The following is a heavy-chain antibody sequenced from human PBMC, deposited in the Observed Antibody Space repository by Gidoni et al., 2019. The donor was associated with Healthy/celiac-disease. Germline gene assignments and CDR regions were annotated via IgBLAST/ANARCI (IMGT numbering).Heavy chain of an antibody. D-gene: IGHD5-12*01. J-gene: IGHJ6*02. CDR2: IIPIFGTA. Sequence: QVQLVQSGAEVKKPGSSVKVPCKASGGTFSSYAISWVRQAPGQGLEWMGGIIPIFGTANYAQKFQGRVTITADESTSTAYMELSSLRSEDTAVYYCARGEMATIDYYYYGMDVWGQGTTVTVSS. V-gene: IGHV1-69*01. CDR3: ARGEMATIDYYYYGMDV. CDR1: GGTFSSYA.